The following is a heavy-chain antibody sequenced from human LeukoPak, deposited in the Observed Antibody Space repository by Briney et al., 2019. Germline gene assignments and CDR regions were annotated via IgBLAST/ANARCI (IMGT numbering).Heavy chain of an antibody. CDR3: ARVGWRWLQLYNY. D-gene: IGHD5-24*01. J-gene: IGHJ4*02. V-gene: IGHV1-3*01. CDR2: INAGNGNT. CDR1: GYTFTSYA. Sequence: GASVKVSCKASGYTFTSYAMHWVRQAPGQRLEWMGWINAGNGNTKYSQKFQGRVTITRDTSASTAYMELSSLRSEDTAVYYCARVGWRWLQLYNYWGQGTLVTVSS.